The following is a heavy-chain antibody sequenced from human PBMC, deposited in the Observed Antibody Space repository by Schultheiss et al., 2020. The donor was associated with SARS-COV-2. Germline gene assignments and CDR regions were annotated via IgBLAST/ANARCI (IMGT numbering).Heavy chain of an antibody. Sequence: GALRLSCAASGFTFSSYGMHWVRQAPGKGLEWVAVISYDGSNKYYADSVKGRFTISRDNAKNSLYLQMNSLKTEDTAVYYCTTDSIAARPYYYYGMDVWGQGTTVTVSS. D-gene: IGHD6-6*01. CDR3: TTDSIAARPYYYYGMDV. J-gene: IGHJ6*02. CDR2: ISYDGSNK. V-gene: IGHV3-30*12. CDR1: GFTFSSYG.